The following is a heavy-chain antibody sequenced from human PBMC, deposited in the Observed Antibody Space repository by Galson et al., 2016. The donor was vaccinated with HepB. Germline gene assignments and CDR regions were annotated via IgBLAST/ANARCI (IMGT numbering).Heavy chain of an antibody. J-gene: IGHJ4*03. V-gene: IGHV4-61*01. CDR1: GGSVISDNYY. CDR3: ARDQNGSYLAY. Sequence: LSLTCTVSGGSVISDNYYWSWIRQPPGKGLEWIGFIQYSGNTNCNPSLRGRVTISIDTSKNQFSLKVSSVTAADTAVYYCARDQNGSYLAYWGLGALVAVSS. CDR2: IQYSGNT. D-gene: IGHD1-26*01.